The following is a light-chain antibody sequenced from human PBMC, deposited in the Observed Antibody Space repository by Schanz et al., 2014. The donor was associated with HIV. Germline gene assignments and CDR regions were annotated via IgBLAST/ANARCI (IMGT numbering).Light chain of an antibody. CDR3: QSYDSSLSGYV. CDR2: GNN. CDR1: RSSIGAGHD. J-gene: IGLJ1*01. Sequence: QSVLTQPPSVSGAPGQRVTISCTGSRSSIGAGHDVHWCQQLPGTAPKLLIYGNNKRPSGVPDRFSGSKSGTSASLAITGLQAEDEADYYCQSYDSSLSGYVFGTGTKVTVL. V-gene: IGLV1-40*01.